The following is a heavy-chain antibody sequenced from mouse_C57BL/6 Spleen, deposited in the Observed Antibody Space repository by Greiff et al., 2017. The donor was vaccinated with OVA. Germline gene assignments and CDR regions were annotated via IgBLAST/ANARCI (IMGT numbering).Heavy chain of an antibody. CDR3: AIDPLEDGSGFAY. CDR1: GYTFTSYW. CDR2: IHPSDSDT. J-gene: IGHJ3*01. Sequence: QVQLQQPGAELVKPGASVKVSCKASGYTFTSYWMHWVKQRPGQGLEWIGRIHPSDSDTNYNQKFKGKATLTVDKSSCTAYMQLSSLTSEASAVYYCAIDPLEDGSGFAYWGQGTLVTVSA. V-gene: IGHV1-74*01. D-gene: IGHD2-3*01.